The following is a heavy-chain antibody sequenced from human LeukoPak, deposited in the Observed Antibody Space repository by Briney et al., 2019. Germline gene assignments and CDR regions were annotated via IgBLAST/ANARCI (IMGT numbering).Heavy chain of an antibody. J-gene: IGHJ4*02. CDR2: ISSSSSYI. D-gene: IGHD2-15*01. Sequence: GGSLRLSCSASGFTFSSYSMNWVRQAPGKGLEWVSSISSSSSYIYYADSVKGRFTISRDNGKNSLYLQMNSLRAEDTAVYYCALGGAANYWGQGTLVTVSS. V-gene: IGHV3-21*01. CDR1: GFTFSSYS. CDR3: ALGGAANY.